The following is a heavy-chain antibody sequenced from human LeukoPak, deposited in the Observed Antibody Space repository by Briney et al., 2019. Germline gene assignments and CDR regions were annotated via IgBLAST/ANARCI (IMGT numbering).Heavy chain of an antibody. CDR1: GFTFSSYG. J-gene: IGHJ6*02. CDR2: ISYDGSNK. CDR3: AKDRALYYYYYGMDV. V-gene: IGHV3-30*18. Sequence: PGGSLRLSCAASGFTFSSYGMHWVRQAPGKGLEWVAVISYDGSNKYYADSVKGRFTISRNNSKNTLYLQMNSLRAEDTAVYYCAKDRALYYYYYGMDVWGQGTTVTVSS.